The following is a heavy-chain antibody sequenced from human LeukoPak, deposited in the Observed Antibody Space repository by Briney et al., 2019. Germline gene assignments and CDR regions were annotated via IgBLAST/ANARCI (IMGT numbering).Heavy chain of an antibody. CDR1: GFALYDYV. CDR3: ARDFCTGCNYYFYGMDV. J-gene: IGHJ6*02. Sequence: GGALILSCTAPGFALYDYVMQWVPQTPGGGLEWVSGISRDSANITDAPSVKGRFTISRDNDKNSLYVQMNSLTTEDTALYYCARDFCTGCNYYFYGMDVWGQGTTVTVSS. CDR2: ISRDSANI. D-gene: IGHD2-2*01. V-gene: IGHV3-9*01.